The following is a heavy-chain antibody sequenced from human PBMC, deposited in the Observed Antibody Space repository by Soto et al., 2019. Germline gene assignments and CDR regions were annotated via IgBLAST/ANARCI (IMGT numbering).Heavy chain of an antibody. Sequence: SETLSLTCTVSGGSISSSSYYWGWIRQPPGKGLEWIGSIYYSGSTYYNPSLKSRVTISVDTSKNQFSLKLSSVTAADTAVYYCARRNKIYSYGHLDYWGQGTLVTVSS. D-gene: IGHD5-18*01. CDR2: IYYSGST. V-gene: IGHV4-39*01. CDR1: GGSISSSSYY. J-gene: IGHJ4*02. CDR3: ARRNKIYSYGHLDY.